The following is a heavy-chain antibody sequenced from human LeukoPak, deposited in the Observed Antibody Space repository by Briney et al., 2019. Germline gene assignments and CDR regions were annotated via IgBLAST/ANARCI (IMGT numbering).Heavy chain of an antibody. CDR3: ARPPYY. CDR2: IYYSGST. V-gene: IGHV4-59*08. Sequence: TSETLSLTCTVSGGSISSYYWSWIRQPPGKGLEWIGYIYYSGSTNYNPSLKSRVTISVDTSKNQFSLKLSSVTAADTAVYYCARPPYYWGQGTLVTVSS. J-gene: IGHJ4*02. CDR1: GGSISSYY.